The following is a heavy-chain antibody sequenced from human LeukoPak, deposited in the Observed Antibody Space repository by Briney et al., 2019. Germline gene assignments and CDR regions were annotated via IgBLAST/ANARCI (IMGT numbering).Heavy chain of an antibody. CDR2: IWYDGSNK. CDR1: GFTFSSYG. Sequence: GGSLRLSCAASGFTFSSYGMHWVRQAPGKGLEWVAVIWYDGSNKYYADSVKGRFTISRDNSKNTLYLQMNSLRAEDTARYYCAKHPRLVRYFDSWGQGTLVTVSS. CDR3: AKHPRLVRYFDS. D-gene: IGHD6-6*01. J-gene: IGHJ4*02. V-gene: IGHV3-33*06.